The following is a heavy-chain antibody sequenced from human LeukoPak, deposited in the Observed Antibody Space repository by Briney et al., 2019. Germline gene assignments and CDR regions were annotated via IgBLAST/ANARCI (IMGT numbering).Heavy chain of an antibody. CDR1: GFPFSSNP. Sequence: GSLTLSCGGSGFPFSSNPWRWARQAQGKGLEWVSAINPSGGTPYYTDSVKGRFTISRDNSKNTLYLQMNSLRAEDTAVYYCAETRGISISGVVPLCDYWGQGTLVTVSS. V-gene: IGHV3-23*01. CDR2: INPSGGTP. D-gene: IGHD3-3*01. CDR3: AETRGISISGVVPLCDY. J-gene: IGHJ4*02.